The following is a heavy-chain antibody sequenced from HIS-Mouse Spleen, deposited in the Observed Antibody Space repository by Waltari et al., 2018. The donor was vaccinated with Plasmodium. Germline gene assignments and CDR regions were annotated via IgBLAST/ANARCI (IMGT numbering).Heavy chain of an antibody. V-gene: IGHV4-34*01. CDR3: ARAPIRDAFDI. D-gene: IGHD3-9*01. J-gene: IGHJ3*02. CDR2: INHSGST. CDR1: GGSFSGYA. Sequence: QVQLQQWGAGLLKPSETLSLTCAVYGGSFSGYAWSWIRQPPGKGLEWIGEINHSGSTNYNPSLKSRVTISVDTSKNQFSLKLSSVTAADTAVYYCARAPIRDAFDIWGQGTMVTVSS.